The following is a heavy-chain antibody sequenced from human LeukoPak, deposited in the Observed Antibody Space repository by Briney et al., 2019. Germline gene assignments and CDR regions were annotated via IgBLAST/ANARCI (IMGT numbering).Heavy chain of an antibody. D-gene: IGHD1-26*01. CDR2: ISYDGSNK. J-gene: IGHJ4*02. Sequence: GGSLRLSCAASGFTFSSYGMHWVRQAPGKGLEWVAVISYDGSNKYYADSVKGRFTISRDNSKNTLYLQMNSLRAEDTAVYYCAKAEFSGSYVTSLDYWGQGTLVTVSS. CDR3: AKAEFSGSYVTSLDY. V-gene: IGHV3-30*18. CDR1: GFTFSSYG.